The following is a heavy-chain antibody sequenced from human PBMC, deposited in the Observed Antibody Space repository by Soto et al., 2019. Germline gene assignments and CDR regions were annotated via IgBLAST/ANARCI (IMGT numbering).Heavy chain of an antibody. CDR1: GFTFTYYA. CDR2: ISANGQGI. V-gene: IGHV3-23*01. D-gene: IGHD2-2*01. J-gene: IGHJ4*02. Sequence: EVQLLESGGGLVQPGGSLRRSCTASGFTFTYYAFSWVRQAPGKGLEWVSAISANGQGIYYADSVRGRFTISRDNSKNTVFLHMDSLRAEDTAVYYCAKDRDYPRDQFHYWGQGTLVTVSS. CDR3: AKDRDYPRDQFHY.